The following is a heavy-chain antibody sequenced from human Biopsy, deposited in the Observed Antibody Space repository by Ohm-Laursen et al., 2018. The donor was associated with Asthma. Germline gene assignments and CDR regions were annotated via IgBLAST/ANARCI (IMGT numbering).Heavy chain of an antibody. Sequence: SSVKVSCKASGGTFSSYAISWVRQAPGQGLEWMGGIIPIFGTANYAQKFQGRVTITADESTSTAYMELSSLRSEDTAVYYCAKESGSNYAFDIWGQGTMVTVSS. CDR3: AKESGSNYAFDI. J-gene: IGHJ3*02. V-gene: IGHV1-69*01. D-gene: IGHD1-1*01. CDR1: GGTFSSYA. CDR2: IIPIFGTA.